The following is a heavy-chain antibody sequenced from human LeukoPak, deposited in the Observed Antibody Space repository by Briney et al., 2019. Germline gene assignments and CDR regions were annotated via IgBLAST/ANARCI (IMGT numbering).Heavy chain of an antibody. CDR2: ISSYNGDT. J-gene: IGHJ5*02. D-gene: IGHD6-19*01. CDR1: GYPFTKFG. CDR3: ARDPSNTSGWKTWFDT. Sequence: GASVKVSCKASGYPFTKFGISWVRQAPGQGLEWMGWISSYNGDTNYARKLQGRVTLTTDTPTTTVYMELRSLRSDDTAVYYCARDPSNTSGWKTWFDTWGQGTPATVSS. V-gene: IGHV1-18*01.